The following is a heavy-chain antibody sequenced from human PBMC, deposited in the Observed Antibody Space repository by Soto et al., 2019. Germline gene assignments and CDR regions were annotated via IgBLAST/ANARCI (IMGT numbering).Heavy chain of an antibody. CDR2: ISYDGSNK. Sequence: LRLSCAASGFTFSSYAMHWVRQAPGKGLEWVAVISYDGSNKYYADSVKGRFTISRDNSKNTLYLQMNSLRAEDTAVYYCARGVVGASYYYYYGMDVWGQGTTVTVSS. CDR3: ARGVVGASYYYYYGMDV. V-gene: IGHV3-30-3*01. CDR1: GFTFSSYA. D-gene: IGHD1-26*01. J-gene: IGHJ6*02.